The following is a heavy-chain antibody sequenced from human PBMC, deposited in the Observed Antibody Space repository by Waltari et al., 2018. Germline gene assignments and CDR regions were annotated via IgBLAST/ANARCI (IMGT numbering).Heavy chain of an antibody. J-gene: IGHJ6*02. D-gene: IGHD4-17*01. V-gene: IGHV4-34*12. CDR2: IIRSGST. Sequence: QVQLQQWGAGLLKPSETLSLTCAVYGGSFSGSYWCWIRQPQGRGLGWIGEIIRSGSTNYNPSLKSRVTISVDTSKNQFSLKLSAVTAADTAVYYGAKLNYGGPGYYYYYGMDVWGQGTTVTVSS. CDR3: AKLNYGGPGYYYYYGMDV. CDR1: GGSFSGSY.